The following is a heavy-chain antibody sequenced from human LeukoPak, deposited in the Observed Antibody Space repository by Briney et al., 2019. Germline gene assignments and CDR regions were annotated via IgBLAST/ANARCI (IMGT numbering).Heavy chain of an antibody. CDR1: GGSISSYY. CDR3: ARLPYGDYFDY. Sequence: PSETLSLTCTVSGGSISSYYWSWIRQPPGKGLEWIGYTYYSGSTNYNPSLKSRVTISVDTSKNQFPLKLSSVTAADTAVYYCARLPYGDYFDYWGQGTLATVSS. J-gene: IGHJ4*02. D-gene: IGHD4-17*01. V-gene: IGHV4-59*08. CDR2: TYYSGST.